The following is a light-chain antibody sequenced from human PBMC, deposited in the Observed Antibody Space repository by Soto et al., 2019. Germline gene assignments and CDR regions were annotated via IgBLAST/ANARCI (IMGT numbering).Light chain of an antibody. J-gene: IGKJ1*01. CDR2: DVS. Sequence: IVLTQSPATLSLSPGKRATLSCRASQNISNYLIWYQQKPGQAPRLLIYDVSNRAAGIPARFSGSGSGTELTLTISSLAPEDFEVYYCQQRSNWHRTVGHGLKVDIK. CDR3: QQRSNWHRT. CDR1: QNISNY. V-gene: IGKV3D-11*02.